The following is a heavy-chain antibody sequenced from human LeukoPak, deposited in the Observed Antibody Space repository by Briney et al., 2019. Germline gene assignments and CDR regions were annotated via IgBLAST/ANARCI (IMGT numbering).Heavy chain of an antibody. Sequence: ASVEVSCKASGYTFTSYDINWVRQATGQGLEWMGWMNPNSGNTGYAQEFQGRVTMTRNTSISTAYMELSSLRSEDTAVYYCARLPPRYSSSLIPWFDPWGQGTLVTVSS. CDR3: ARLPPRYSSSLIPWFDP. CDR2: MNPNSGNT. J-gene: IGHJ5*02. V-gene: IGHV1-8*01. CDR1: GYTFTSYD. D-gene: IGHD6-13*01.